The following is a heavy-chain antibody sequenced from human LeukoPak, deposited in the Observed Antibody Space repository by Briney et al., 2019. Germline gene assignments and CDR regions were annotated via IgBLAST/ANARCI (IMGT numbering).Heavy chain of an antibody. CDR2: IYSGGST. CDR1: GFIVSNNY. Sequence: GGSLRLSCAVSGFIVSNNYMSWVRQAPGKGLEWVSLIYSGGSTYYVDPVKGRFTISRDNSKNTLYLQMSGLRVDDTAVYYCARAPDALDIWGQGTMVTVSS. J-gene: IGHJ3*02. CDR3: ARAPDALDI. V-gene: IGHV3-53*01.